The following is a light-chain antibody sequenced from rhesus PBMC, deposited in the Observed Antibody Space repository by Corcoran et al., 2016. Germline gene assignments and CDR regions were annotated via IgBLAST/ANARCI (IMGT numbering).Light chain of an antibody. CDR3: LPYSSVTLT. Sequence: DIQMTQSPSSLSASVGDRVTITCRASQGISMYLNWYQQKPGKAPQRLIYSTSSLESGVPARFSGNGSGTDFTLAISSLQPEDFATYYCLPYSSVTLTFGGGTKVEI. V-gene: IGKV1-43*02. CDR2: STS. J-gene: IGKJ4*01. CDR1: QGISMY.